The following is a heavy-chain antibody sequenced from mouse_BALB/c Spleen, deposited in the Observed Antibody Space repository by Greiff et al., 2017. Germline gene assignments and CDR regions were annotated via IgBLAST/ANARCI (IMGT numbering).Heavy chain of an antibody. CDR1: GFTFSSYT. CDR2: ISSGGSYT. Sequence: EVQLVESGGGLVKPGGSLKLSCAASGFTFSSYTMSWVRQTPEKRLEWVATISSGGSYTYYPDSVKGRFTISRDNAKNTLYLQMSSLKSEDTAMYYCTSPYYYGSSWFAYWGQGTLVTVSA. D-gene: IGHD1-1*01. V-gene: IGHV5-6-4*01. J-gene: IGHJ3*01. CDR3: TSPYYYGSSWFAY.